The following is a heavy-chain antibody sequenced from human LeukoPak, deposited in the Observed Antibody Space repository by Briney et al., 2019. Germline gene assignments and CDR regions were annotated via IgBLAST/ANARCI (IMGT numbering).Heavy chain of an antibody. CDR3: ARSGYYGSGSYHNWFDP. Sequence: ASVKVSCKASGYTSTSYGISWVRQAPGQGLEWMGWISAYNGNTNYAQKLQGRVTMTTDTSTSTAYMELRSLRSDDTAVYYCARSGYYGSGSYHNWFDPWGQGTLVTVSS. CDR2: ISAYNGNT. CDR1: GYTSTSYG. V-gene: IGHV1-18*04. D-gene: IGHD3-10*01. J-gene: IGHJ5*02.